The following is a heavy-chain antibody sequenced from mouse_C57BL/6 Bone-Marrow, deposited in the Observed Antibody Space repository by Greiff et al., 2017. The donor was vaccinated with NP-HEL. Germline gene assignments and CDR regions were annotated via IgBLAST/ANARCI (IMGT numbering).Heavy chain of an antibody. J-gene: IGHJ4*01. CDR3: ARGDYGSSRFGYAMDY. Sequence: VQRVESGAELVKPGASVKISCKTSDYAFSSYWMNWVKQRPGKGLEWIGQIYPGDGDTNYNGKFKGKATLTADKSSSTVYMQLSSLTSEDSAVYLCARGDYGSSRFGYAMDYWGQGTSVTVSP. CDR1: DYAFSSYW. V-gene: IGHV1-80*01. CDR2: IYPGDGDT. D-gene: IGHD1-1*01.